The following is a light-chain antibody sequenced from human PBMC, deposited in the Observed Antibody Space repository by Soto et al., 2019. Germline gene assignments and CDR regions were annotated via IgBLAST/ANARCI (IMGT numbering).Light chain of an antibody. Sequence: IQLTQSPSSLSASVGDRVTITCRASQDSTKYLAWYQQKPGKAPNLLIYDASTLHSGVPSRFSGSGSGTDFTLTVSGLQPEDFAVYYCQQYDNWPPWTFGQGTKVDIK. CDR3: QQYDNWPPWT. CDR2: DAS. CDR1: QDSTKY. J-gene: IGKJ1*01. V-gene: IGKV1-9*01.